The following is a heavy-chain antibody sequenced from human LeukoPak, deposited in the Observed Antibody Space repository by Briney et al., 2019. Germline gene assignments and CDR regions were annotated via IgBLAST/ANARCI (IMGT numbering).Heavy chain of an antibody. J-gene: IGHJ4*02. Sequence: SVKVSCKASGGTFSSYAISWVRQAPGQGLEWMGRVIPIFGTANYAQKFQGRVTITTDESTSTAYMELSSLRSEDTAVYYCARDPSLWFGENKTNLYFDYWGQGTLVTVSS. D-gene: IGHD3-10*01. CDR1: GGTFSSYA. CDR2: VIPIFGTA. V-gene: IGHV1-69*05. CDR3: ARDPSLWFGENKTNLYFDY.